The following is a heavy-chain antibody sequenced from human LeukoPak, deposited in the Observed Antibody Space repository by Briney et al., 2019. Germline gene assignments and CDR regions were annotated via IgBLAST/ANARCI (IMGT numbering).Heavy chain of an antibody. CDR2: IYSGGFT. CDR1: GLTVNNNC. J-gene: IGHJ6*02. V-gene: IGHV3-66*01. Sequence: GGSLRLTCTASGLTVNNNCMNWVRQAPGKGLEWVSVIYSGGFTYYAESVKGRFTISRDNSENTLYLQMNNLRAEDTAVYYCARERYGMDVWGHGTTVTVSS. CDR3: ARERYGMDV.